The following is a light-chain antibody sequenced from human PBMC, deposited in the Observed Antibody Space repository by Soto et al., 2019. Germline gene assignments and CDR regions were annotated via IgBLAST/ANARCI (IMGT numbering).Light chain of an antibody. Sequence: QSVLTQPPSASGSPGQSVTISCTGTSSDAGAYIFVSWYQQHPGKAPKLMVYDVNRRPPGVPDRFFGSKSGNTASLTVSGLHDEDEADYYCVSFAGGTYVFGTGTKVTVL. CDR3: VSFAGGTYV. CDR1: SSDAGAYIF. V-gene: IGLV2-8*01. CDR2: DVN. J-gene: IGLJ1*01.